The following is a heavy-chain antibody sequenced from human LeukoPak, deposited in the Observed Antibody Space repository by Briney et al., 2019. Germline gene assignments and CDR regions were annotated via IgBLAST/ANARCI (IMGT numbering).Heavy chain of an antibody. Sequence: GGSLRLSCAASGFTFSSYAMHWVRQAPGKGLEWVAVISYDGSNKYYTDSVKGRFSISRDNSKNTLYLQMNSLRAEDTAVYYCAREGSSPQLDVWGKGTTVTVSS. J-gene: IGHJ6*04. V-gene: IGHV3-30*10. CDR2: ISYDGSNK. D-gene: IGHD6-6*01. CDR3: AREGSSPQLDV. CDR1: GFTFSSYA.